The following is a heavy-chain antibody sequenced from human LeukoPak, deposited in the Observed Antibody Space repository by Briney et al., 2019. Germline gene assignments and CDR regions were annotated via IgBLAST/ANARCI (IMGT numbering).Heavy chain of an antibody. Sequence: SETLSLTCTVSGGSISSYYWSWIRQPAGKGLEWIGRIYTSGSTSYNPSLKSRVTMSVDTSKNQFSLKLSSVTAADTAVYYCARDGEGEGYYYYYMDVWGKGTTVTVSS. J-gene: IGHJ6*03. D-gene: IGHD3-10*01. CDR1: GGSISSYY. CDR3: ARDGEGEGYYYYYMDV. CDR2: IYTSGST. V-gene: IGHV4-4*07.